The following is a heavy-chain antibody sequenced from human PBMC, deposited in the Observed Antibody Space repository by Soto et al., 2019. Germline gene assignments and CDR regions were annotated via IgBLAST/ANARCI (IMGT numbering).Heavy chain of an antibody. D-gene: IGHD3-10*01. Sequence: GASVKVSCKASGGTFSSYAISWVRQGPGQGLEWMGGIIPIFGTANYAQKFQGRVTITADESTSTAYMELSSLRSEDTAVYYCARCGSYYERVFDYWGQGTLVTVSS. V-gene: IGHV1-69*13. CDR3: ARCGSYYERVFDY. J-gene: IGHJ4*02. CDR1: GGTFSSYA. CDR2: IIPIFGTA.